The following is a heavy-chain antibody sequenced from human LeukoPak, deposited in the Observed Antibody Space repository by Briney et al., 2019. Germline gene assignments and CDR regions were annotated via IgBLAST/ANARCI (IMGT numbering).Heavy chain of an antibody. J-gene: IGHJ4*02. CDR2: ISSSSSYI. V-gene: IGHV3-21*01. CDR3: ARAPGCSGGSCYSPGGPYYFDY. CDR1: GFTFSSYS. D-gene: IGHD2-15*01. Sequence: GGSLRLSCAASGFTFSSYSMNWVRQAPGKGLEWVSSISSSSSYIYYADSVKGRFTISRDNAKNSLYLQMNSLRAEDTAVYYCARAPGCSGGSCYSPGGPYYFDYWGQGTLVTVSS.